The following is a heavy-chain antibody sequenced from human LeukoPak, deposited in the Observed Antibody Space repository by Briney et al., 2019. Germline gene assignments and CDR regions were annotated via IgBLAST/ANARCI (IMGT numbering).Heavy chain of an antibody. CDR3: ARELYYYGSGSCDY. D-gene: IGHD3-10*01. CDR1: GFTFSSYA. Sequence: GGSLRLSCAASGFTFSSYAMHWVRQAPGKGLEWVAVISYDGSNKYYADSVKGRFTISRDNSKNTLYLQMNSLRAEDTAVYYCARELYYYGSGSCDYWGQGTLVTVSS. CDR2: ISYDGSNK. J-gene: IGHJ4*02. V-gene: IGHV3-30-3*01.